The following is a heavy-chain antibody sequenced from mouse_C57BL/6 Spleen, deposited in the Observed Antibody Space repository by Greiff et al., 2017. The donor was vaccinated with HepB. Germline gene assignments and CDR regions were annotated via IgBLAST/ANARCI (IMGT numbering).Heavy chain of an antibody. V-gene: IGHV1-81*01. J-gene: IGHJ2*01. Sequence: VQLQQSGAELARPGASVKLSCKASGYTFTSYGLSWVKQRTGQGLEWIGEIYPRSGNTYYNEKFKGKAALTADKSSSTAYMELRSLTSEDAAGYFCARRVAVEHYFDYWGQGNTLTVST. CDR2: IYPRSGNT. D-gene: IGHD1-1*02. CDR3: ARRVAVEHYFDY. CDR1: GYTFTSYG.